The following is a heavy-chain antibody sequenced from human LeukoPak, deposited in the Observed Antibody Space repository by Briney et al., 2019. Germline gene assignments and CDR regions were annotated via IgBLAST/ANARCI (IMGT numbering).Heavy chain of an antibody. CDR3: VRGYSGNNWYAFDI. Sequence: GGSLRLSCAASGFTFSSYAMSWVRQAPGKGLEWVSAISGSGGSTYYADSVKGRFTISRDNSKNTLYLQMNSLKTDDTAVYYCVRGYSGNNWYAFDIWGQGTTVTVSS. CDR2: ISGSGGST. V-gene: IGHV3-23*01. J-gene: IGHJ3*02. CDR1: GFTFSSYA. D-gene: IGHD1-26*01.